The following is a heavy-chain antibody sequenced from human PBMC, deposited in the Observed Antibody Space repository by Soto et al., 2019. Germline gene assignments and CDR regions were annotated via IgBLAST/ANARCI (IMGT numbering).Heavy chain of an antibody. V-gene: IGHV4-59*08. CDR1: GGSFSSYY. D-gene: IGHD2-2*01. CDR2: IYYSGST. J-gene: IGHJ6*03. Sequence: QVQLQESGPGLVRPSETLSLTCTVSGGSFSSYYWTWIRQSPGKGLEWIGYIYYSGSTDYNPSLRGRIAISIVTSKNHHSLRLNSMTAADTAVYYCAVRDCIGTNCYYLDYYYMDVWGKGTTVTVSS. CDR3: AVRDCIGTNCYYLDYYYMDV.